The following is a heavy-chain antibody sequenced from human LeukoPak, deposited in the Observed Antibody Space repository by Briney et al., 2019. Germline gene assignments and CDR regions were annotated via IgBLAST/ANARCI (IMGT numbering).Heavy chain of an antibody. J-gene: IGHJ4*02. CDR3: AKETLTVTTSYFDY. D-gene: IGHD4-11*01. CDR2: ISYDGSNK. CDR1: GFTFSSYA. V-gene: IGHV3-30-3*01. Sequence: GRSLRLSCAASGFTFSSYAMHWVRQAPGKGLEWVAVISYDGSNKYYADSVKGRFTISRDNSKNTLYLQMNSLRAEDTAVYYCAKETLTVTTSYFDYWGQGTLVTVSS.